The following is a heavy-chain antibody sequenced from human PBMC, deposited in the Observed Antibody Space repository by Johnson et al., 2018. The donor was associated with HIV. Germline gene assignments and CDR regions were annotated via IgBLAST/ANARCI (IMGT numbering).Heavy chain of an antibody. CDR2: IKSKTDGGTT. D-gene: IGHD5-12*01. V-gene: IGHV3-15*01. CDR1: GFTFSNAW. J-gene: IGHJ3*02. CDR3: ARVGWATSDAFDI. Sequence: VQLVESGGGLVKPGGSLILSCAASGFTFSNAWMSWVRQAPGKGLEWVGRIKSKTDGGTTDYAAPVKGRFTISRDDSKNTLYLQMNRLRAEDTALYYCARVGWATSDAFDIWGQGTMVTVSS.